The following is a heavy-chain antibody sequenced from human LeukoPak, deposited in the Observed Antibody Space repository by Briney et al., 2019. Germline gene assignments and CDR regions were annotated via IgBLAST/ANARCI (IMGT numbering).Heavy chain of an antibody. D-gene: IGHD1-7*01. CDR1: GFTFSSYA. CDR3: AKRRGLELLYYYYMDV. V-gene: IGHV3-23*01. Sequence: SGGSLRLSCAASGFTFSSYAMSWVRQAPGEGLEWVSAISGSGGSTYYADSVKGRFTISRDNSKNTLYLQMNSLRAEDTAVYYCAKRRGLELLYYYYMDVWGKGTTVTVSS. J-gene: IGHJ6*03. CDR2: ISGSGGST.